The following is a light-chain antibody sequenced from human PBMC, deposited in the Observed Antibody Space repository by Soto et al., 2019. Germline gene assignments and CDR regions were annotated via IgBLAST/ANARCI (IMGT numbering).Light chain of an antibody. Sequence: EIVLTQSPATLSLSPGQRATLSCRASQSVSSYLGWYQQKPGQPPRLLIYDASNRASSIPARFSGSGSGTDFTLTISSLEPEDCAVYYCQQRNNWPSTFGGATKVEIK. CDR2: DAS. CDR1: QSVSSY. CDR3: QQRNNWPST. J-gene: IGKJ4*01. V-gene: IGKV3-11*01.